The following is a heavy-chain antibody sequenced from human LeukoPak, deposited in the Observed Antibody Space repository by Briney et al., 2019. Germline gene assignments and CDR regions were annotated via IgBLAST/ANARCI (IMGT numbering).Heavy chain of an antibody. CDR3: AKAFSRKQIVVVVAATGMDV. D-gene: IGHD2-15*01. Sequence: GGSLRLSCAASGFTFSSYWMHWVRQAPGKGLEWVSAISGSGGSTYYADSVKGRFTISRDNSKNTLYLQMNSLRAEDTAVYYCAKAFSRKQIVVVVAATGMDVWGQGTTVTVSS. CDR1: GFTFSSYW. J-gene: IGHJ6*02. CDR2: ISGSGGST. V-gene: IGHV3-23*01.